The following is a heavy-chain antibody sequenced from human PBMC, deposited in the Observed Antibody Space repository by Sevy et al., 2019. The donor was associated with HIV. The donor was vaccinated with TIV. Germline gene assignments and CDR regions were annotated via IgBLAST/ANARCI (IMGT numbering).Heavy chain of an antibody. CDR1: GFTFSSYG. D-gene: IGHD2-8*01. J-gene: IGHJ6*02. CDR2: IWYDGSNK. V-gene: IGHV3-33*01. CDR3: ARDLGVYAMYYYYYGMDV. Sequence: GGCLRLSCAASGFTFSSYGMHWVRQAPGKGLEWVAVIWYDGSNKYYADSVKGRFTISRDNSKNTLYLQMNSLRAEDTAVYYCARDLGVYAMYYYYYGMDVWGQGTTVTVSS.